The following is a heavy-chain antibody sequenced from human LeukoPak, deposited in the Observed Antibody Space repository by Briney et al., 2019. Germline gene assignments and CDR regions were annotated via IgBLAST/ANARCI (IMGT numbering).Heavy chain of an antibody. Sequence: GGSLRLSCAASGFTFSSYWMSWVRQAPGKGLEWVANIKQDGSEKYYVDSVKGRFTISRDNAKNSLYLQMNSLRAEDTAVYYCARVSEGYDFWSGPRYYFDYWGQGTLVTVSS. V-gene: IGHV3-7*01. CDR1: GFTFSSYW. J-gene: IGHJ4*02. CDR3: ARVSEGYDFWSGPRYYFDY. D-gene: IGHD3-3*01. CDR2: IKQDGSEK.